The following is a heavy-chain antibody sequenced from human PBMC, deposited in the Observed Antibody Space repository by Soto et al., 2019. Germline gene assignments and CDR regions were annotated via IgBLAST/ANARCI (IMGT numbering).Heavy chain of an antibody. CDR1: GFTFSSYA. CDR2: ISGSGGST. Sequence: EVQLLESGGGLVQPGGYLRLSCAASGFTFSSYAMSWVRQAPGKGLEWVSAISGSGGSTYYADSVKGRFTISRDNSKNTLYLQMNSLRAEDTAVYYCAKEKVYCSGGSCYSPYDYWGQGTLVTVSS. V-gene: IGHV3-23*01. CDR3: AKEKVYCSGGSCYSPYDY. J-gene: IGHJ4*02. D-gene: IGHD2-15*01.